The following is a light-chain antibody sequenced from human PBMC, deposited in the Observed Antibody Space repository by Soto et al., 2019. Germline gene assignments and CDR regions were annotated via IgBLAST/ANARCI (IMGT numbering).Light chain of an antibody. V-gene: IGKV1-12*01. CDR2: AAS. Sequence: DIRMTQSPSSVSASVGDRVTITCRASERINTYLAWYQQQPGKAPKLLIYAASSLQSGVPSRFSGSGSGTDFTLTISSLQPEDFATYYCQHFKSFPITFGQGTRLEIK. J-gene: IGKJ5*01. CDR1: ERINTY. CDR3: QHFKSFPIT.